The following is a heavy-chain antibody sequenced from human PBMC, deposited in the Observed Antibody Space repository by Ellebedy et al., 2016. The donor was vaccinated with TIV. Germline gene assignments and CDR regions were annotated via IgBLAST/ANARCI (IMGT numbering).Heavy chain of an antibody. J-gene: IGHJ4*02. Sequence: GESLKISCAASGFTFSSFAMTWVRQAPGKGLEWVSGISGSAVSTAYADSVKGRFTISRGNSKNTLYLQMNSLRAEDTAVYYCASSRYHYYLGNTIFVYWGQGTLVTVAS. D-gene: IGHD3-10*01. CDR2: ISGSAVST. V-gene: IGHV3-23*01. CDR1: GFTFSSFA. CDR3: ASSRYHYYLGNTIFVY.